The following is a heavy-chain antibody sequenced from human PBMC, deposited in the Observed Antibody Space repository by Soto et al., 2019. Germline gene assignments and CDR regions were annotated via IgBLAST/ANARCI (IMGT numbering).Heavy chain of an antibody. J-gene: IGHJ4*02. CDR3: AKDRYSSGWYEVIRYFDY. V-gene: IGHV3-23*01. D-gene: IGHD6-19*01. Sequence: GGSLRLSCAASGFTFSSYAMSWVRQAPGKGLEWVSAISGSGGSTYYADSVKGRFTISRDNSKNTLYLQMNSLRAEDTAVYYCAKDRYSSGWYEVIRYFDYWGQGTLVTVSS. CDR1: GFTFSSYA. CDR2: ISGSGGST.